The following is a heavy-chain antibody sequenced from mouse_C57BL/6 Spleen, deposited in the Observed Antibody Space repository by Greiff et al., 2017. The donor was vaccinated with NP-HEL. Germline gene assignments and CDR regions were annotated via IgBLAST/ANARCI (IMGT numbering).Heavy chain of an antibody. CDR3: VSPRYGSSYSAWFAY. CDR2: IRSKSNNYAT. D-gene: IGHD1-1*01. V-gene: IGHV10-1*01. Sequence: DVKLVESGGGLVQPKGSLKLSCAASGFSFNTYAMNWVRQAPGKGLEWVARIRSKSNNYATYYADSVKDRFTISRDDSESMLYLQMNNLKTEDTAMYYCVSPRYGSSYSAWFAYWGQGTLVTVSA. CDR1: GFSFNTYA. J-gene: IGHJ3*01.